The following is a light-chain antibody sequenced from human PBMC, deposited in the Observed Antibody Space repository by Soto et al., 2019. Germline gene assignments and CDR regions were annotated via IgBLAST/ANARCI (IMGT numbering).Light chain of an antibody. J-gene: IGKJ2*01. CDR3: MQVLQTPYT. CDR2: EVS. CDR1: RSLVYSDGNTY. V-gene: IGKV2-30*01. Sequence: DVVMTQSPLSLPVTLGQPASISCRSSRSLVYSDGNTYLSWFQQRPGLSPRRLIYEVSNRESGVPDRLSGSGSGVPDRFSGSGSGTDFTLTISRVEAEDVGVYYCMQVLQTPYTFGQGTRLEIK.